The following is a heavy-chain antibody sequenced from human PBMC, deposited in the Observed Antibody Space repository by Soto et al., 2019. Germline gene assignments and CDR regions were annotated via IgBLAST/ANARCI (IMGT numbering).Heavy chain of an antibody. V-gene: IGHV4-59*01. CDR2: ISHTGTT. CDR1: GGSISSYY. Sequence: PSETLSLTCTVSGGSISSYYWSWIRQSPGKGLEWVAYISHTGTTDYNPSLKSRLTISLDTSKNQFSLKLTSVTAADTAVYYCARLVTRYYCDYWGQGTLATVSS. J-gene: IGHJ4*02. CDR3: ARLVTRYYCDY. D-gene: IGHD4-4*01.